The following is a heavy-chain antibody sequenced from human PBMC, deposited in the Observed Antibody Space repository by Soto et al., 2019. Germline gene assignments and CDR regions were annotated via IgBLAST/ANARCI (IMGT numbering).Heavy chain of an antibody. CDR2: IYYSGST. CDR1: GGSISSYY. CDR3: ARLGGAEMATRAYYYYGMDV. J-gene: IGHJ6*02. D-gene: IGHD5-12*01. Sequence: PSETLSLTCTVSGGSISSYYWSWIRQPPGKGLEWIGYIYYSGSTYYNPSLKSRVTISVDTSKNQFSLKLSSVTAADTAVYYCARLGGAEMATRAYYYYGMDVWGQGTTVTVSS. V-gene: IGHV4-59*08.